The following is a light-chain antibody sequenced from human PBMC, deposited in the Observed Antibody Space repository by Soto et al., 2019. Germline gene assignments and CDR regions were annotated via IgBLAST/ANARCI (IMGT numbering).Light chain of an antibody. V-gene: IGKV1-39*01. J-gene: IGKJ5*01. CDR1: QSISSY. Sequence: DIQMTQSPSSLSASVGDRVTITCRASQSISSYLNWYQQKPGKAPKLLIYAASTLQSGVQSRFSGSGSGTDFTLTISSLQPEEFATYFCQQLNSYPITFGQGTRLENK. CDR3: QQLNSYPIT. CDR2: AAS.